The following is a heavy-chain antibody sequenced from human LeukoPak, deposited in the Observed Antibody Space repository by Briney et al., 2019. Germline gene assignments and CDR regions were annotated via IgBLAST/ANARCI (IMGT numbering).Heavy chain of an antibody. D-gene: IGHD3-10*01. J-gene: IGHJ4*02. CDR1: GFTFDDYG. CDR2: ITSSSSYT. CDR3: ARGSGSYSNDY. V-gene: IGHV3-21*01. Sequence: GGSLRLSCAASGFTFDDYGMSWVRQAPGKVLEWISSITSSSSYTFYADSVKGRFTISRDNAKNSLYLQMNSLRVEDTAVHYCARGSGSYSNDYWGQGTLVTVSS.